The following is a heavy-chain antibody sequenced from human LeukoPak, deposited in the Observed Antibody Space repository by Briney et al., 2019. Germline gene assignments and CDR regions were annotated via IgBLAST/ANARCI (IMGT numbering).Heavy chain of an antibody. CDR1: GFTFSSYW. CDR3: VRDRGTYRPIDY. D-gene: IGHD1-26*01. CDR2: IDNDGSST. Sequence: PGGSLRLSCAASGFTFSSYWMHWVRQAPGKGLVWVSRIDNDGSSTSYADSVKGRFTISRDNAQNSLYLQMNSLRAEDTAIYYCVRDRGTYRPIDYWGQGTLVTVSS. V-gene: IGHV3-74*01. J-gene: IGHJ4*02.